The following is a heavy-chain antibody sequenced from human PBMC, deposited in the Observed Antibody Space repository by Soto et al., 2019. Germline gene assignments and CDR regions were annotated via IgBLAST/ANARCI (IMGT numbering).Heavy chain of an antibody. V-gene: IGHV5-10-1*01. CDR3: ARHSAYTMIAVAEDYYGMDV. CDR1: VYSFTSYW. D-gene: IGHD3-22*01. J-gene: IGHJ6*02. CDR2: IDPSDSYT. Sequence: PWESLKISCKGSVYSFTSYWISWVRQMPVKGLEWMGRIDPSDSYTNYSPSFQGHVTISADKSISTAYLQWSRLKASDTAMYHCARHSAYTMIAVAEDYYGMDVWGQGTTVTVSS.